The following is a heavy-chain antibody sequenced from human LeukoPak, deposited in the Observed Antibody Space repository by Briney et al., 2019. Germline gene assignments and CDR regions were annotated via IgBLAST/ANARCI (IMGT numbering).Heavy chain of an antibody. CDR3: ARGGPIAARPQDPDY. D-gene: IGHD6-6*01. J-gene: IGHJ4*02. Sequence: PGGSLRLSCAASGFTVSSNYMSWVRQAPGKGLEWVSAIFIDDSTYYSDSVKGRYTISRDNSKNTLYLQMNSLRAEDTAVYYCARGGPIAARPQDPDYWGQGTLVTVSS. V-gene: IGHV3-53*01. CDR1: GFTVSSNY. CDR2: IFIDDST.